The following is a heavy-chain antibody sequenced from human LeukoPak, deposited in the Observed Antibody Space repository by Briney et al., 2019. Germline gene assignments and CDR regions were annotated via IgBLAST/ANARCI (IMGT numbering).Heavy chain of an antibody. V-gene: IGHV3-23*01. CDR2: ISGSGGST. D-gene: IGHD3-22*01. CDR1: GFTFSSYA. J-gene: IGHJ4*02. Sequence: GGSLRLSCAPSGFTFSSYAMSWVRQAPGKGLEWVSAISGSGGSTYYADSVKGRFTISRDNSKNTLYLQMNSLRAEDTAVYYCVKGYYYDSSGYYFPRGFIDYWGQGTLVTVSS. CDR3: VKGYYYDSSGYYFPRGFIDY.